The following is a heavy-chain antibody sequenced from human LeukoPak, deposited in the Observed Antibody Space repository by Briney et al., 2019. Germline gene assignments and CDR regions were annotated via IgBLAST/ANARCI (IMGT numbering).Heavy chain of an antibody. V-gene: IGHV1-69*04. CDR3: AREVLDSSARGSFDY. Sequence: ASVKVPCKXSGGTFSSYTISWVRQAPGQGLEWMGRIIPILGIANYAQKFQGRVTITADKSTSTAYMELSSLRSEDTAVYYCAREVLDSSARGSFDYWGQGTLVTVSS. D-gene: IGHD3-3*02. CDR2: IIPILGIA. CDR1: GGTFSSYT. J-gene: IGHJ4*02.